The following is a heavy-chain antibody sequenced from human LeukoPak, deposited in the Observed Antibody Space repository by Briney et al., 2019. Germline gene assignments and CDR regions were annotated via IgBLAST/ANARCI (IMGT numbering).Heavy chain of an antibody. V-gene: IGHV3-11*04. Sequence: GGSLRLSCAASGFTFSDYNMRWIRQAPGKGLEWVSSISRSGSTKYYADSVKGRFTISRDNAKNSLFLQMNSLRAEDTALYYCATSNWNDDRYFDYWGQGTLVTVSS. J-gene: IGHJ4*02. D-gene: IGHD1-1*01. CDR1: GFTFSDYN. CDR3: ATSNWNDDRYFDY. CDR2: ISRSGSTK.